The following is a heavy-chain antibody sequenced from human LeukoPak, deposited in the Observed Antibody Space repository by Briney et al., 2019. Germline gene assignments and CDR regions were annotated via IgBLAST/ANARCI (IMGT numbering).Heavy chain of an antibody. J-gene: IGHJ4*02. Sequence: SETLSLTCTVSGGSTSSSTYFWDWIRRPPGKGLEWIGNIYYSGSTYYNPSLKSRVTISVDTSKNQFSLKLSSVTAADTAVYYCARQGSGNYLSPVNYWGQGTLVTVSS. CDR2: IYYSGST. CDR1: GGSTSSSTYF. D-gene: IGHD1-26*01. CDR3: ARQGSGNYLSPVNY. V-gene: IGHV4-39*01.